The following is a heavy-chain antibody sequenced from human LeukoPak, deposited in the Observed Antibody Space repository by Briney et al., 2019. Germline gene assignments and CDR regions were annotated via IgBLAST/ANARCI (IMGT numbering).Heavy chain of an antibody. V-gene: IGHV3-30-3*01. J-gene: IGHJ3*02. CDR1: GFTFSSYA. CDR2: ISYDGSNK. D-gene: IGHD3-22*01. Sequence: GGSLRLSCAASGFTFSSYAMHWVRQAPGKGLEWVAVISYDGSNKYYADSVKGRFTISRDNSKNTLYLQMNSLRAEDTAVYYCATYYDNSAPHAFDIWGLGTMVTVSS. CDR3: ATYYDNSAPHAFDI.